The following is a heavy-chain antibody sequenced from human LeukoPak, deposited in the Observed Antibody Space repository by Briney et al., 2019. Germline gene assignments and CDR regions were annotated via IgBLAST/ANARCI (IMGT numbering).Heavy chain of an antibody. CDR1: GGSFSGYY. CDR2: INHSGSI. D-gene: IGHD3-16*02. CDR3: ARDLYRGIGWFDP. J-gene: IGHJ5*02. V-gene: IGHV4-34*01. Sequence: SETLSLTCAVYGGSFSGYYWSWIRQPPGKGLEWIGEINHSGSINYNPSLKSRVTISVDTSKNQFSLRLTSVTATDAGVYYCARDLYRGIGWFDPWGQGTPVTVSS.